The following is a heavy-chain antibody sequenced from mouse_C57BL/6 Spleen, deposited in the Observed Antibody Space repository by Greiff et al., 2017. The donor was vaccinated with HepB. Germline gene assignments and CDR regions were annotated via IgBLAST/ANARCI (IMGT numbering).Heavy chain of an antibody. J-gene: IGHJ3*01. Sequence: EVQLVESGPGLVKPSQSLSLTCSVTGYSITSGYYWNWIRQLPGNKLEWMGYISYDGSNNYNPSLKNRISITRDTSKTQVYLKLNSVTTKDTATYYCAREDYDYDGGWFAYWGQGTLVTVSA. CDR2: ISYDGSN. V-gene: IGHV3-6*01. D-gene: IGHD2-4*01. CDR1: GYSITSGYY. CDR3: AREDYDYDGGWFAY.